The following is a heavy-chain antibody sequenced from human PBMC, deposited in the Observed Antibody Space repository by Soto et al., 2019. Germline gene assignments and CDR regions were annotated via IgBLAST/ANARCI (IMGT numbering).Heavy chain of an antibody. CDR1: GFTFSSYG. CDR2: ISYDGSNK. V-gene: IGHV3-30*18. J-gene: IGHJ2*01. D-gene: IGHD4-17*01. CDR3: AKDLRITVTTIQDWYFDL. Sequence: QVQLVESGGGVVQPGRSLRLSCAASGFTFSSYGMHWVRQAPGKGLEWVAVISYDGSNKYYADSVKGRFTISRDNSKNTLYLQMNSLRAEDTAVYYCAKDLRITVTTIQDWYFDLWGRGTLVTVSS.